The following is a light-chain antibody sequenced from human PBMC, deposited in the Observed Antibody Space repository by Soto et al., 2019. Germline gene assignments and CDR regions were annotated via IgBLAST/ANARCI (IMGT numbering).Light chain of an antibody. CDR1: QDISGW. J-gene: IGKJ5*01. CDR2: AAS. CDR3: QQYYSYPPT. Sequence: DIQMTQSPSSVSASVGDRVTITCRASQDISGWLAWYQQKPGKAPKLLIYAASTLQSGVPSRFSGSGSGTDFTLTISCLQSEDFATYYCQQYYSYPPTFGQGTRLEIK. V-gene: IGKV1-12*01.